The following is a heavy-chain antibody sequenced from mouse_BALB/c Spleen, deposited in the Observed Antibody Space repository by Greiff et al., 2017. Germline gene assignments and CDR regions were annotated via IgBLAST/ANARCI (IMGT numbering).Heavy chain of an antibody. CDR1: GFSLTSYG. Sequence: VKLMESGPGLVQPSQSLSITCTVSGFSLTSYGVHWVRQSPGKGLEWLGVIWSGGSTDYNAAFISRLSISKDNSKSQVFFKMNSLQANDTAIYYGARNSPAYYGYGYFEVWGAGTTVTVSS. D-gene: IGHD1-1*01. CDR2: IWSGGST. CDR3: ARNSPAYYGYGYFEV. J-gene: IGHJ1*01. V-gene: IGHV2-2*02.